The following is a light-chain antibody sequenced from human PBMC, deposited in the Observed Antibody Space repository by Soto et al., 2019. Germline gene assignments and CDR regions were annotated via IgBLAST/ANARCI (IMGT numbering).Light chain of an antibody. CDR3: QQLHSYSYT. Sequence: IQLTQSPSSLSASVGDRVTLTCRARQGISTYLAWYQQQPGKAPKLLIYAASTLQSGVPSRFSGSGSGTDFSLTISSLPPEDFATYYCQQLHSYSYTFGQGTKLEIK. CDR1: QGISTY. CDR2: AAS. J-gene: IGKJ2*01. V-gene: IGKV1-9*01.